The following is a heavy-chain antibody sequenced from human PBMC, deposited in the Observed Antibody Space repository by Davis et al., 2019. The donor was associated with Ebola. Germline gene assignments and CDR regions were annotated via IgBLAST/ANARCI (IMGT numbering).Heavy chain of an antibody. Sequence: SETLSLTCTVSGGSISSYYWGWIRQPPGKGLEWIGSIYYSGSTYYNPSLKSRVTISVDTSKNQFSLKLSSVTAADTAVYYCARHAIFGVVGFGWFDPWGQGTLVTVSS. CDR3: ARHAIFGVVGFGWFDP. CDR2: IYYSGST. J-gene: IGHJ5*02. CDR1: GGSISSYY. V-gene: IGHV4-39*01. D-gene: IGHD3-3*01.